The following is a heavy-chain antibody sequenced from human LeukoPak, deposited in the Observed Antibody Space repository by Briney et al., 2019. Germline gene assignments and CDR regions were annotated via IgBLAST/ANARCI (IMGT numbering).Heavy chain of an antibody. V-gene: IGHV3-48*01. CDR2: ISSSSSTI. CDR3: ARDTDRGFDY. J-gene: IGHJ4*02. D-gene: IGHD3-22*01. CDR1: GFTFSSYR. Sequence: AGGSLRLSCAASGFTFSSYRMNWVRQAPGKGLEWVSYISSSSSTIYYADSVKGRFTISRDNAKNSLYLQMNSLRAEDTAVYYCARDTDRGFDYWGQGTLVTVSS.